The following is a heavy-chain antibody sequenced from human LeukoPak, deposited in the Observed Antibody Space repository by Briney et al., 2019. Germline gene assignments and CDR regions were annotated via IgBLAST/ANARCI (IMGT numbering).Heavy chain of an antibody. CDR1: GFTVNSNY. V-gene: IGHV3-53*01. Sequence: GGSLRLSCAASGFTVNSNYMTWVRQAPGKGLEWVSVIYSGGSTYYADSVKGRFTISRDNSKNTLYLRMNSLRAEDTAVYYCARPALYCSGGSCLDFDYWGQGTLVTVSS. CDR2: IYSGGST. D-gene: IGHD2-15*01. CDR3: ARPALYCSGGSCLDFDY. J-gene: IGHJ4*02.